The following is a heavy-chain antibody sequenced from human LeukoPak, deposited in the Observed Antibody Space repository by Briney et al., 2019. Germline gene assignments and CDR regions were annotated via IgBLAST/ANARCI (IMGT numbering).Heavy chain of an antibody. J-gene: IGHJ4*02. CDR2: INHSGST. V-gene: IGHV4-34*01. CDR3: ARLRYDILTGYPSFDY. CDR1: GGSFSGYY. Sequence: SETLSLTCAVYGGSFSGYYWSWIRQPPGKGLEWIGEINHSGSTNYNPSLKSRVTISVDTSKNQFSLKLSSVTAADTAVYYCARLRYDILTGYPSFDYWGQGTLVTVSS. D-gene: IGHD3-9*01.